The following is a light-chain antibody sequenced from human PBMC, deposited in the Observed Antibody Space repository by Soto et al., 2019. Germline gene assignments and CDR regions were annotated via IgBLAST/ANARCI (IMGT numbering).Light chain of an antibody. CDR3: QHYNSYSEA. Sequence: DIQLTQSPSTLSGSVGDRVNLNSPASQTISSWLAWYQQKPGKAPKLLIYKASTLKSGVPSRFSGSGSGTEFTLTISSLQPDDFATYYCQHYNSYSEAFGKGTKVDIK. J-gene: IGKJ1*01. CDR2: KAS. CDR1: QTISSW. V-gene: IGKV1-5*03.